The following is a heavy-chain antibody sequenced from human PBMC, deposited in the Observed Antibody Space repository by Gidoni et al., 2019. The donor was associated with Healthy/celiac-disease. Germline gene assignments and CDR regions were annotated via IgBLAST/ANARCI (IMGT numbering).Heavy chain of an antibody. J-gene: IGHJ4*02. V-gene: IGHV4-4*02. Sequence: QVQLQESGPGLVKPSGTLSLTCAVSGGSISSSNWWSWVRQPPGKGLEWIGVIYHSGSTNYTRSLKRRDTITGNTSKNQCCVKLSSVTAADTAVYYCGRVRLWSDFDYWGQGTLVTVSS. D-gene: IGHD2-21*01. CDR3: GRVRLWSDFDY. CDR2: IYHSGST. CDR1: GGSISSSNW.